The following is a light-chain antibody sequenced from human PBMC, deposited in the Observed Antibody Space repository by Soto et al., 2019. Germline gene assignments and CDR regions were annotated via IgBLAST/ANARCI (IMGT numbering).Light chain of an antibody. CDR3: SSYKRGATLV. CDR1: SSDVGGYNH. V-gene: IGLV2-14*01. Sequence: QSALTQPASVSGSPGQSITISCTGTSSDVGGYNHVAWYQQYPGKAPKLIIFEVSDRPSGISNRCSGSKSANTASLSISGLQAEDEADYYCSSYKRGATLVFGGGTKVTVL. J-gene: IGLJ2*01. CDR2: EVS.